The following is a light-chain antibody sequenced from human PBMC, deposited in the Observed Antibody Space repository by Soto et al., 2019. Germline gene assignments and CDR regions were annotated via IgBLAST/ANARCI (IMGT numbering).Light chain of an antibody. J-gene: IGKJ2*01. CDR3: QQYYSRPYT. CDR2: GAT. Sequence: EIVLTQPLAIRSVCPGERATLSCRASQSVSILLAWYQQRPGQAPRHLIHGATTRATGIPARFSGSGSGTEFTLTISNLQAEDVAVYYCQQYYSRPYTFGQGTKVDI. CDR1: QSVSIL. V-gene: IGKV3-15*01.